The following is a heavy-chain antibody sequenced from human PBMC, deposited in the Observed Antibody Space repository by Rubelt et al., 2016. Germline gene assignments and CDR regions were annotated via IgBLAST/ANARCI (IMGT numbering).Heavy chain of an antibody. J-gene: IGHJ4*02. CDR3: AHRAGIGKYFEY. CDR1: GFSLSTSGVN. Sequence: QITLTESGPTLVKPTQTLTLTCPFSGFSLSTSGVNVGWIRKTSGKALELLAIIYWDTGKRYSPFRKHKLIITKDTSKNQVVLQMTNMDPVDTATYYCAHRAGIGKYFEYWGQGTLVTVSS. D-gene: IGHD1-26*01. V-gene: IGHV2-5*02. CDR2: IYWDTGK.